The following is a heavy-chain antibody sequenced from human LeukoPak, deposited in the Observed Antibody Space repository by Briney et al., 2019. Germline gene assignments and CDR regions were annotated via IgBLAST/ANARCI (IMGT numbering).Heavy chain of an antibody. CDR2: IKQDGSEK. Sequence: GGSLRLSCAASGFTFSSYWITWVRQAPGKGLEWVANIKQDGSEKYYVDSVKGRFIISRDNAKNSVSVQMNSLRAEDTAVYYCARGPYCDSTSCQSFFDYWGQGALVTVSS. CDR3: ARGPYCDSTSCQSFFDY. D-gene: IGHD2-2*01. V-gene: IGHV3-7*01. J-gene: IGHJ4*02. CDR1: GFTFSSYW.